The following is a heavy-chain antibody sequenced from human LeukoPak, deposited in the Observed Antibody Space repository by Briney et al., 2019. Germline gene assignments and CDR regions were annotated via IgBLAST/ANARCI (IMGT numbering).Heavy chain of an antibody. Sequence: GGSLRLSCAASGFTFSSYWMTWVRQAPGKGLEWVANIKQDGSEKYYVDSVKGRFTISRDNAKNSLYPQVNSLRAEDTAVYYCAREVVRLHYGMDVWGQGTTVTVSS. V-gene: IGHV3-7*01. CDR1: GFTFSSYW. CDR3: AREVVRLHYGMDV. J-gene: IGHJ6*02. CDR2: IKQDGSEK. D-gene: IGHD3-22*01.